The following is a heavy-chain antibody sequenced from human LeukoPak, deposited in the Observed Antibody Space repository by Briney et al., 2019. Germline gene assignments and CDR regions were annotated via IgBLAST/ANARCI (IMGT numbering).Heavy chain of an antibody. CDR1: GITFSNSA. CDR3: ARVEGVEMATINNY. D-gene: IGHD5-24*01. V-gene: IGHV3-7*01. CDR2: IKQDGSEK. J-gene: IGHJ4*02. Sequence: GGSLRLSCVPSGITFSNSALSWVRQAPGKGLEWVANIKQDGSEKYYVDSVKGRFTISRDNAKNSLYLQMNSLRAEDTAVYYCARVEGVEMATINNYWGQGTLVTVSS.